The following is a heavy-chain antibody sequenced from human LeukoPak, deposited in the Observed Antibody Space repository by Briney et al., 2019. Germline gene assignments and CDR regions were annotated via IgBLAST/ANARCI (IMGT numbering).Heavy chain of an antibody. CDR3: ARDWADYYDSSGYFRAFDI. Sequence: RTGGSLRLSCAASGFTFSSYSMNWVRQAPGKGLEWVSSISSSSSYIYYADSVKGRFTISRGNAKNSLYLQMNSLRAEDTAVYYRARDWADYYDSSGYFRAFDIWGQGTMVTVSS. CDR1: GFTFSSYS. J-gene: IGHJ3*02. D-gene: IGHD3-22*01. CDR2: ISSSSSYI. V-gene: IGHV3-21*01.